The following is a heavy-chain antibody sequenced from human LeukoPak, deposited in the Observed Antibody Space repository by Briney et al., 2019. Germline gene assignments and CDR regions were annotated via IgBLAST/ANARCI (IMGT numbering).Heavy chain of an antibody. CDR3: ARASGPFDY. Sequence: PGGSLRLSCAASGFTFSIYGIHCVRQAPGKGLEWVAVIWSDGSNKYYADSVTGRFTISRDNSKSTLYLLMNSLRAEDTAAYYCARASGPFDYWGQGTLVTVSS. CDR1: GFTFSIYG. V-gene: IGHV3-33*01. CDR2: IWSDGSNK. D-gene: IGHD6-19*01. J-gene: IGHJ4*02.